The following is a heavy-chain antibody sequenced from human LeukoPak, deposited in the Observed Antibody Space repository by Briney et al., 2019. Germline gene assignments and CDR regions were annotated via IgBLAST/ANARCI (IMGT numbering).Heavy chain of an antibody. V-gene: IGHV4-39*01. D-gene: IGHD4-17*01. J-gene: IGHJ4*02. CDR1: GGSISSSSYY. CDR3: AVLTVTRRDY. Sequence: PSETLSPTCTVSGGSISSSSYYWGWIRQPPGKGLEWIGSIYYSGSTYYNPSLKSRVTISVDTSKNQFSLKLSSVTAADTAVYYCAVLTVTRRDYWGQGTLVTVSS. CDR2: IYYSGST.